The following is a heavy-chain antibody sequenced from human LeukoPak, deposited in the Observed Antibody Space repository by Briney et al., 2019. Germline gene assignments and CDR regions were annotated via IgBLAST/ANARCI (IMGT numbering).Heavy chain of an antibody. V-gene: IGHV3-33*01. Sequence: HPGGSLRLSCAASGFTFSSYGMHWVRQAPGKGLEWVAVIWYDGSNKYYADSVKGRFTISRDNSKNTLYLQMNSLRAEDTAVYYCARDEDEYSYGHAWTFDYWGQGTLVTVSS. CDR2: IWYDGSNK. CDR3: ARDEDEYSYGHAWTFDY. D-gene: IGHD5-18*01. CDR1: GFTFSSYG. J-gene: IGHJ4*02.